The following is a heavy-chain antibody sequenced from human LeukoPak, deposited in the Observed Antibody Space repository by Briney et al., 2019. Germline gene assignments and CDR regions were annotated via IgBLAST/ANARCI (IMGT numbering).Heavy chain of an antibody. D-gene: IGHD2-21*02. CDR3: ARSSAYCGGDCQPIFDY. CDR2: INHSGST. Sequence: PSETLSLTCAVYGGSFSGYYWSWIRQPPGKGLEWIGEINHSGSTNYNPSLKSRVTISVDTSKSQFSLKLSSVTAADTAVYYCARSSAYCGGDCQPIFDYWGQGTLVTVSS. CDR1: GGSFSGYY. J-gene: IGHJ4*02. V-gene: IGHV4-34*01.